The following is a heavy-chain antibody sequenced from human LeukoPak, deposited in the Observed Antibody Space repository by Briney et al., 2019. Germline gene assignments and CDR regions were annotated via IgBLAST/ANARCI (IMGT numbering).Heavy chain of an antibody. V-gene: IGHV3-23*01. Sequence: GGSLRLSCATSGFIFDHFGMNWVRQVPGKGLEWVSTISIDGGRTYYADSVKGRFTVSRDTSKNTLYLQMNSLRAEDTAVYYCARKGIGSSRYQNMDVWGKGTTVTVSS. CDR3: ARKGIGSSRYQNMDV. J-gene: IGHJ6*03. D-gene: IGHD6-25*01. CDR1: GFIFDHFG. CDR2: ISIDGGRT.